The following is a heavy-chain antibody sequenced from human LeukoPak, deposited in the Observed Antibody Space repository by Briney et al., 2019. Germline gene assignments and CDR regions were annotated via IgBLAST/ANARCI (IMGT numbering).Heavy chain of an antibody. CDR3: ANENYYDSSGYVDY. Sequence: PGRSLRLSCAASGFSFSSYGMHWVRQAPGKGLEWVAAIWCDGINKYYADSVRGRFTVSRDNSKNTLYLQMNSLRAEDTAVYYCANENYYDSSGYVDYWGQGTLVTVSS. D-gene: IGHD3-22*01. CDR2: IWCDGINK. CDR1: GFSFSSYG. J-gene: IGHJ4*02. V-gene: IGHV3-33*06.